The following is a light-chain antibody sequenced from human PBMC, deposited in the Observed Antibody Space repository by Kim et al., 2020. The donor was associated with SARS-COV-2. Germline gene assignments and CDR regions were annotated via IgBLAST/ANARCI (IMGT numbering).Light chain of an antibody. J-gene: IGLJ2*01. CDR1: SGSIDAKY. Sequence: GTRGTTTCTRGSGSIDAKYVQWYQQRPGGVPTTVIYEDDRRPSGVSDRFSGSIDNSSNSASLTISGLRTEDEADYYCQSYNRDNVIFGGGTKVTVL. CDR2: EDD. V-gene: IGLV6-57*03. CDR3: QSYNRDNVI.